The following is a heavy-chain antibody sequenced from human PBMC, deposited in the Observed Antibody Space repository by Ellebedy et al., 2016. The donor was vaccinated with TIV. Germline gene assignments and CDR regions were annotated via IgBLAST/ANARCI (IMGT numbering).Heavy chain of an antibody. J-gene: IGHJ4*02. Sequence: GESLKISCAASGFTFDDYAMHWVRQAPGKGLEWVSLISWDGGSTYYADSVKGRFTISRDNSKNSLYLQMNSLRAEDTALYYCAKGSSSWYLPLDYWGQGTLVTVSS. CDR2: ISWDGGST. CDR3: AKGSSSWYLPLDY. V-gene: IGHV3-43D*03. CDR1: GFTFDDYA. D-gene: IGHD6-13*01.